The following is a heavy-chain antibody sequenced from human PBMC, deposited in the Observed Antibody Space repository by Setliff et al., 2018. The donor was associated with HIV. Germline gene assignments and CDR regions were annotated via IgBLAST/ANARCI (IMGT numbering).Heavy chain of an antibody. CDR1: GDSISSGSYY. CDR2: IHTTGST. V-gene: IGHV4-61*09. CDR3: AKEREYYYDSSGSEY. Sequence: SETLSLTCSVSGDSISSGSYYWSWIRLPAGKGLEWIGQIHTTGSTNYNPSLKSRFTISRDNSKNTLYLQMNSLRANDTAVYYCAKEREYYYDSSGSEYWGQGTLVTVSS. J-gene: IGHJ4*02. D-gene: IGHD3-22*01.